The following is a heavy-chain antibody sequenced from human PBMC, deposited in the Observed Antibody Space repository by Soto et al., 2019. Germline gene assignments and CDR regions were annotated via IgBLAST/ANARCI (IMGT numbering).Heavy chain of an antibody. CDR1: GFSLSNIGAG. J-gene: IGHJ4*01. V-gene: IGHV2-5*02. D-gene: IGHD6-19*01. CDR3: AYIAYVNGWQIIEY. CDR2: IYWGDDT. Sequence: QITVKESSPTLVKPTQTLTLTCTFSGFSLSNIGAGVGWIRQPPGKALEWLALIYWGDDTRYNSSLKARLTITNDTAKNQVVLTVANMDPADTCTYNCAYIAYVNGWQIIEYWGHRTLVTVSS.